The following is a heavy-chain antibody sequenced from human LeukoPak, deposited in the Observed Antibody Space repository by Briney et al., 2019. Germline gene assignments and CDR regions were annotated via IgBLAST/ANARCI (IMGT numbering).Heavy chain of an antibody. Sequence: GSLRLSCAASGFTFSTYAMTWVRQAPGKGLEWVSTISGSGDNTYYADSVKGRFTISRDNSKNTLYLQMNSLKTEDTAVYYCTMITFGGVITTDAFDIWGQGTMVTVSS. CDR2: ISGSGDNT. J-gene: IGHJ3*02. V-gene: IGHV3-23*01. CDR1: GFTFSTYA. D-gene: IGHD3-16*02. CDR3: TMITFGGVITTDAFDI.